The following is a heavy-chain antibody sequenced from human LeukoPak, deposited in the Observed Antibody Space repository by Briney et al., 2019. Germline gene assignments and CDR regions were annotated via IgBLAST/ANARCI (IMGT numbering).Heavy chain of an antibody. Sequence: GGSLRLSCAASGFTFSTYSMHWVRQAPGKGLEWVAIISYDGSKKYYADPVKGRFTISRDNAKNTLYLQMNSLRAEDTAVYYCARRSAAKDAFDIWGQGTMVTVSS. CDR3: ARRSAAKDAFDI. V-gene: IGHV3-30*04. J-gene: IGHJ3*02. CDR2: ISYDGSKK. D-gene: IGHD6-25*01. CDR1: GFTFSTYS.